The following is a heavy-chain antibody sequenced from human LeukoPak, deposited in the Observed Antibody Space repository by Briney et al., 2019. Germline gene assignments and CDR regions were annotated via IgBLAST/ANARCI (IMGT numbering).Heavy chain of an antibody. D-gene: IGHD6-13*01. CDR3: ARGSSSLDY. V-gene: IGHV3-23*01. J-gene: IGHJ4*02. Sequence: PGGSLRLSCAASGFTLTTYAMTWVRQAPGKGLEWVSAISGDGGTTYYADSVRGRFTVSKDNSENTLYLRMNSLRAEDTAVYYCARGSSSLDYWGQGTLVTVSS. CDR1: GFTLTTYA. CDR2: ISGDGGTT.